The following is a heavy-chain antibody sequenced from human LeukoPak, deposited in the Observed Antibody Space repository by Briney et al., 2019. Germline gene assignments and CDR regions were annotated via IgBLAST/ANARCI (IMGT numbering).Heavy chain of an antibody. CDR1: GFTFSSYG. V-gene: IGHV3-33*01. J-gene: IGHJ4*01. CDR2: IWYDGSNK. CDR3: ARVSNGNNFDY. Sequence: GGSLRLSCAASGFTFSSYGMHWVRQAPGKGLEWVAVIWYDGSNKYYADSVKGRFTISRDNSKNTLYLQMNSLRAEDTAVYYCARVSNGNNFDYWGQGTLVTVSS.